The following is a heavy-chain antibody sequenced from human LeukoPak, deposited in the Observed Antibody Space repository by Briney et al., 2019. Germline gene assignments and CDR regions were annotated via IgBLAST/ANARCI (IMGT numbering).Heavy chain of an antibody. J-gene: IGHJ4*02. CDR3: ARDKGRAYSYGYVDY. CDR2: IRPYNGNT. V-gene: IGHV1-18*01. D-gene: IGHD5-18*01. CDR1: GYTFTTFG. Sequence: ASVKVSHKTSGYTFTTFGINWVRQAPGQGLEWMGWIRPYNGNTNYAQKLQGRVTMTTDTSTNTAYMELRSLRSDDTAVYYCARDKGRAYSYGYVDYWGQRTLVTVS.